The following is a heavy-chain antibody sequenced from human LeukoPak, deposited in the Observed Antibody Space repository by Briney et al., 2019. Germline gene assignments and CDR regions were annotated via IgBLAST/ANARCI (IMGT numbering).Heavy chain of an antibody. D-gene: IGHD3-3*01. CDR2: ITWDGGST. V-gene: IGHV3-43D*03. CDR3: AKEGADFWSGYYPAEYYMNV. Sequence: GGSLRLSCAASGFTFDEYAMHWVRQAPGKGLEGVSLITWDGGSTYYADSVKGRFTISRDNSKNTLYLQMNSLRVEDTAVYYCAKEGADFWSGYYPAEYYMNVWGKGTTVTVSS. J-gene: IGHJ6*03. CDR1: GFTFDEYA.